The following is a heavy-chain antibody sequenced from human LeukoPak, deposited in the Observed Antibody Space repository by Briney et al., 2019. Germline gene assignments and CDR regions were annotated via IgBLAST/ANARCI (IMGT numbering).Heavy chain of an antibody. J-gene: IGHJ3*02. CDR3: ATNYGGVDAFDI. Sequence: ASVKVSCKASGYTFTSYDINWVRQATGQGLEWMGWMNPNSGNTGYAQKFQGRVTMTRNTSISTAYMELSSLRSEDTAVYYCATNYGGVDAFDIWGQGTMVTVSS. V-gene: IGHV1-8*01. CDR1: GYTFTSYD. CDR2: MNPNSGNT. D-gene: IGHD4-23*01.